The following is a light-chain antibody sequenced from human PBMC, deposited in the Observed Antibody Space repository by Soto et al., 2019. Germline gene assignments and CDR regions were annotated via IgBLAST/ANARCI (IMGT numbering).Light chain of an antibody. J-gene: IGKJ2*01. CDR2: VTS. CDR3: QQYKNWPYT. CDR1: QSVGSN. Sequence: EIVMTQSPATLSVFPGERVTLSCRASQSVGSNLAWFQQKPGQAPRLLMYVTSTSATGIPARFSGSGSGTDFTLTISSLQTEEFAVYYCQQYKNWPYTFGQGSNLEIK. V-gene: IGKV3-15*01.